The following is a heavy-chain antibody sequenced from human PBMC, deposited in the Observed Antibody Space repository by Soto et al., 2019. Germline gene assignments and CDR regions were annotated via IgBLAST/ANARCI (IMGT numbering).Heavy chain of an antibody. CDR3: ARDPMGSTHPFAY. CDR2: ITTAGDT. V-gene: IGHV3-13*01. CDR1: GFTFSNYD. J-gene: IGHJ4*02. Sequence: PGGSLRLSCAASGFTFSNYDMHWVRQVTGKGLEWVSGITTAGDTYYAGSVKGRFTISREKAKNSLYLQMNSLSAGDTAVYYCARDPMGSTHPFAYWGQGTLVTVSS. D-gene: IGHD2-2*01.